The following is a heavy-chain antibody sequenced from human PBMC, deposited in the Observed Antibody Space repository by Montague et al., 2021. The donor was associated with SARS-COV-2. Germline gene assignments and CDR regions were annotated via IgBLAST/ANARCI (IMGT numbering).Heavy chain of an antibody. CDR1: GGSISSYY. D-gene: IGHD4-17*01. CDR3: ARVGAYGDYPTPPTFDY. V-gene: IGHV4-59*01. J-gene: IGHJ4*02. CDR2: IYYSGST. Sequence: SETLSLTCTVSGGSISSYYWSWIRQPPGKGLEWIGYIYYSGSTNYNPSLKSRATISVDTFKNQFSLKLSSVTAADTAVYYCARVGAYGDYPTPPTFDYWGQGTLVTVSS.